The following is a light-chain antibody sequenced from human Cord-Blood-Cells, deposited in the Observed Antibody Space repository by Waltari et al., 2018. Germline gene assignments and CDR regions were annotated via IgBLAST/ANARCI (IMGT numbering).Light chain of an antibody. V-gene: IGKV1-39*01. CDR1: QSISSY. CDR2: AAS. CDR3: QQSYSTLRT. Sequence: DIKMTPSPSSLSASVGDRVTITCRASQSISSYLNWYQQKPGKAPKLLIYAASSLQSGVPSRFSGSGSGTDFTLTISSLQPEDFATYYCQQSYSTLRTFGQGTKVEIK. J-gene: IGKJ1*01.